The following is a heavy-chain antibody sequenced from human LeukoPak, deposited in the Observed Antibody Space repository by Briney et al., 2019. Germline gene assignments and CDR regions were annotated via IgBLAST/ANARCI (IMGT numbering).Heavy chain of an antibody. J-gene: IGHJ4*02. CDR2: IKSKTGGGTT. V-gene: IGHV3-15*01. CDR1: GFTFSNAW. D-gene: IGHD1-26*01. CDR3: TTGSYPTDY. Sequence: GGSLRLSCAASGFTFSNAWMSWVRQAPGKGLEWVGRIKSKTGGGTTDYVAPVKGRFSISREDSKKTLYLQMNSLKTEDTAVYYCTTGSYPTDYWGQGTLVTVSS.